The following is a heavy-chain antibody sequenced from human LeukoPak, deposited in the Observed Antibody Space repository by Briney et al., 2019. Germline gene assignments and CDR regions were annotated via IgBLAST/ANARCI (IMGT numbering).Heavy chain of an antibody. Sequence: PGGSLRLSCAASGFPFNADWMTWVRQAPGKGLEWVANIRQDGDTKYYVDSVKGRFTISRDNAMNSLYLQMNSLRAEDTAIYYCARSLPYGTTWYGRSDFWGQGTLVTVSS. CDR1: GFPFNADW. V-gene: IGHV3-7*03. CDR2: IRQDGDTK. J-gene: IGHJ4*02. D-gene: IGHD6-13*01. CDR3: ARSLPYGTTWYGRSDF.